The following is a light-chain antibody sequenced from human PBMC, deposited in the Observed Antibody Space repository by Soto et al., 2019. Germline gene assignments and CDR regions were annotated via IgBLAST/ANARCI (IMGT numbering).Light chain of an antibody. V-gene: IGKV3-15*01. J-gene: IGKJ5*01. Sequence: EIVMTQSPATLSVSPGERATLSCRASQSVSSNLVWYQQKAGQAPRLLIYGASTRATGIPARFSGGGSGTEFTLTISSLQSEVFVVYYCQQYENWPPITFGQGTRLEIK. CDR1: QSVSSN. CDR2: GAS. CDR3: QQYENWPPIT.